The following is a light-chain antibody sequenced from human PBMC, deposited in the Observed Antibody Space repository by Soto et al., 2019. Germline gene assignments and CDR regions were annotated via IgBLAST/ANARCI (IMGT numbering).Light chain of an antibody. Sequence: QSALTQPASVSGSPGQSVTISCTGTSSDVGGYNYVSWYQQHPGKAPKLMIYEVSKRPSGVPDRFSGSKSGNTASLTVSGLQAEDEADYYCSSYAGSNNFGVFGTGTKVNVL. V-gene: IGLV2-8*01. J-gene: IGLJ1*01. CDR1: SSDVGGYNY. CDR3: SSYAGSNNFGV. CDR2: EVS.